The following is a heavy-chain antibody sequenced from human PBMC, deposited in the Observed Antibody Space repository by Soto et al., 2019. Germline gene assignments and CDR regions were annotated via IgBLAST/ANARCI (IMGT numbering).Heavy chain of an antibody. CDR1: GFTGTKYG. CDR3: ARDDDNDANALDY. V-gene: IGHV3-33*01. Sequence: PWGARRLSCAASGFTGTKYGLHCGRQAPGKGLEWVALIWNDGIRKVYVDSVKGRFTISRDNSKNTLDLQMNNLRDEDTAVYYCARDDDNDANALDYWGPGTLVTVSS. CDR2: IWNDGIRK. J-gene: IGHJ4*02.